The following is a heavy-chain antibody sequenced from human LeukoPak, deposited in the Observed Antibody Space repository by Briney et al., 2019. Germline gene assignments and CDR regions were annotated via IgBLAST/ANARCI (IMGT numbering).Heavy chain of an antibody. J-gene: IGHJ5*02. CDR2: INSDGSST. V-gene: IGHV3-74*01. CDR1: GFTFSGYW. CDR3: AREVSGDPWYNWFDP. Sequence: GGSLRLSCAASGFTFSGYWMYWVRQAPGKGLVWVSLINSDGSSTNYADSVKGRFTISRDNAKNTLYLQVNSLRADDTAVYYCAREVSGDPWYNWFDPWGQGTLVTVSS. D-gene: IGHD4-17*01.